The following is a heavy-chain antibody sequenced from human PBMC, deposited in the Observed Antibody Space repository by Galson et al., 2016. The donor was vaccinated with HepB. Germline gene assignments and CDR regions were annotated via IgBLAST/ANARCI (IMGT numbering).Heavy chain of an antibody. CDR3: ARGRGPPARLRAFSN. J-gene: IGHJ3*01. D-gene: IGHD4-17*01. CDR2: INLRGST. Sequence: ETLSLTCAVSGASLTEYYWSWIRQTPEKGLEWIGEINLRGSTNYNPSLKSRVTISLDTSKNQFSLKLSSVTAADTAVYFCARGRGPPARLRAFSNWGQGTVVTVSS. V-gene: IGHV4-34*01. CDR1: GASLTEYY.